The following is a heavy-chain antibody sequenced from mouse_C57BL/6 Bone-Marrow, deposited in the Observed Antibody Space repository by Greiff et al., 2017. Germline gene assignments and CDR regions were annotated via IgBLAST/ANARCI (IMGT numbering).Heavy chain of an antibody. CDR1: GSTFTDYY. CDR2: INPNNGGT. Sequence: EVQLQQSGPELVKPGASVKISCKASGSTFTDYYLNWVKQSHGKSLEWIGDINPNNGGTSYNQKFKGKATLTVDKSSSTAYMELRSLTSEDSAVYYCARDFDYWGQGTTLTVSS. CDR3: ARDFDY. J-gene: IGHJ2*01. V-gene: IGHV1-26*01.